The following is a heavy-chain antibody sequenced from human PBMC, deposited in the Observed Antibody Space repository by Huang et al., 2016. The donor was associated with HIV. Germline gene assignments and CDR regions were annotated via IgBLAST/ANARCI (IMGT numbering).Heavy chain of an antibody. CDR1: GYTVSELS. D-gene: IGHD2-15*01. CDR3: ATSTPDVGAGVLRSAFDI. V-gene: IGHV1-24*01. Sequence: QVQLVESGAELKKPGASVRVSCKVSGYTVSELSLHWVRQAPEKGLEWGGGFDPEEGETIYAQRLQGRGTMTEDTSTDTAYMELSSLRPEDTAVYYCATSTPDVGAGVLRSAFDIWGQGTMVTVSS. CDR2: FDPEEGET. J-gene: IGHJ3*02.